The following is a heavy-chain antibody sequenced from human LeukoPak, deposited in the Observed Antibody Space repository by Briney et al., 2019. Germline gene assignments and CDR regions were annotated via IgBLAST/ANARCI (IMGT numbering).Heavy chain of an antibody. J-gene: IGHJ4*02. CDR2: IIPIFGTA. Sequence: ASVKVSCKASGGTFSSYAISWVRQAPGQGLEWMGGIIPIFGTANYAQKFQGRVTITTDESTSTAYMELSSLRSEDTAVYYCARCFYSSGLWYFDYWGQGTLVTVSS. V-gene: IGHV1-69*05. CDR1: GGTFSSYA. D-gene: IGHD6-19*01. CDR3: ARCFYSSGLWYFDY.